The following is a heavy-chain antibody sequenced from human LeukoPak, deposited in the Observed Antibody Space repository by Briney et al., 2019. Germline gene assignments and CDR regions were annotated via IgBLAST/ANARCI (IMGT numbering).Heavy chain of an antibody. CDR2: IYHTGST. CDR3: ARVYYYDSSGPIDY. CDR1: GGSISSGGYS. Sequence: SETLSLTCSVSGGSISSGGYSWSWIRQPPGKDLEWIGYIYHTGSTYYNPSLKSRVTISVDRSKNLFSLKLSSVTAADTAVYYCARVYYYDSSGPIDYWGQGTLVTVSS. D-gene: IGHD3-22*01. V-gene: IGHV4-30-2*01. J-gene: IGHJ4*02.